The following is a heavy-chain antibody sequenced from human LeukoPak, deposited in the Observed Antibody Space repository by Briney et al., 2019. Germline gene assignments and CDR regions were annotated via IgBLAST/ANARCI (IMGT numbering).Heavy chain of an antibody. J-gene: IGHJ2*01. Sequence: SETLSLTCTVSGGSISRSSYYWGWIRQPPGKGLEWIGSIYYSGSTYYNPSLKSRVTISVDTSKNRFSLKLSSVTAADTAVYYCARNEIATIYRYFDLWGRGTLVTVSS. CDR3: ARNEIATIYRYFDL. CDR1: GGSISRSSYY. D-gene: IGHD5-24*01. V-gene: IGHV4-39*07. CDR2: IYYSGST.